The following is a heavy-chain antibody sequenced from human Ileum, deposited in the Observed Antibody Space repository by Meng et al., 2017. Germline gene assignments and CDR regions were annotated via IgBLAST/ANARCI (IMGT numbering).Heavy chain of an antibody. V-gene: IGHV4-4*02. D-gene: IGHD3-16*02. J-gene: IGHJ4*02. CDR1: GASVNSSNG. Sequence: AQLQYWGSGRVGPSGTRSLICVWSGASVNSSNGWSWLSQPQEKGLEWIGEIYLGATNNYHPSLESRVTMSVDKSKNQYSLDLTSVTAADTAVYYCAKNGRDRSFDYWGQGILVTVSS. CDR3: AKNGRDRSFDY. CDR2: IYLGATN.